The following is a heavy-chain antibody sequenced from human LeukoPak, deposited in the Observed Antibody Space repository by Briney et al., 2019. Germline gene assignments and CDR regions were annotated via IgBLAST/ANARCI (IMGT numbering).Heavy chain of an antibody. CDR1: GGSISSYY. CDR3: ARDSYDSSGYYYGWFDP. V-gene: IGHV4-59*01. Sequence: SETLSLTCTVSGGSISSYYWSWIRQPPGKGLEWIGYIYYSGSTNYNPSLKSRVTISVDTSKNQFSLKLSSVTAADTAVYYCARDSYDSSGYYYGWFDPWGQGTLVTVPS. D-gene: IGHD3-22*01. CDR2: IYYSGST. J-gene: IGHJ5*02.